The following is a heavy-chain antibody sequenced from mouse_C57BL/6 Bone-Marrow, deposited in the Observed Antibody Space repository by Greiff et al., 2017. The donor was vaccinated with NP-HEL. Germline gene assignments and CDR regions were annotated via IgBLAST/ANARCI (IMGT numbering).Heavy chain of an antibody. V-gene: IGHV1-54*01. CDR3: ARRRYDYFPFAY. CDR1: GYAFTNYL. D-gene: IGHD2-4*01. CDR2: INPGSGGT. J-gene: IGHJ3*01. Sequence: VQLQQSGAELVRPGTSVKVSCKASGYAFTNYLIEWVKQRPGQGLEWIGVINPGSGGTNYNEKFKGKATLTADKSSSTAYMQLSSLTSEDSAVYFCARRRYDYFPFAYWGQGTLVTVSA.